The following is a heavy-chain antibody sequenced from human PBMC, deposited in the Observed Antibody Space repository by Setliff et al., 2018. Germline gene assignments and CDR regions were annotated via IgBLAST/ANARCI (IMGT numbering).Heavy chain of an antibody. CDR1: GFTFSRYW. Sequence: AGSLRLSCAASGFTFSRYWMSWVRQAPGKGLEWVANIKQDGSEKYYVDSVKGRFTISRDNAKNSLYLQMNSLRAEDTAVYYCARDHVYGSQYYYYYYGMDVWGQGTTVTVSS. CDR3: ARDHVYGSQYYYYYYGMDV. D-gene: IGHD4-17*01. V-gene: IGHV3-7*01. J-gene: IGHJ6*02. CDR2: IKQDGSEK.